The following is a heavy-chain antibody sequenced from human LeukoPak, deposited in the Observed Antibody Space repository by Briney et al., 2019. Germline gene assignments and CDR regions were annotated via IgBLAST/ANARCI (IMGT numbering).Heavy chain of an antibody. CDR2: INYSGRT. CDR1: GGSFNGYY. J-gene: IGHJ4*02. V-gene: IGHV4-34*01. CDR3: AVGRSY. Sequence: SETLSLTCAVYGGSFNGYYCSWIRQAPGKGPEWIGEINYSGRTSYNPSLKSRVTISLDTTKNQFSLNLTSVTAADTAVYYCAVGRSYWGQGNLVTVSS.